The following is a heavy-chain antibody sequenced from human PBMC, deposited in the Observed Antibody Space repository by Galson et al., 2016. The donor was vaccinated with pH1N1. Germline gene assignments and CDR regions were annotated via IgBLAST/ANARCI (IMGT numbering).Heavy chain of an antibody. J-gene: IGHJ4*02. V-gene: IGHV1-69*05. CDR2: IITMFGTS. CDR1: GGSF. CDR3: AKSSHPWAQFDS. Sequence: SVKVSCKAFGGSFISWVRQAPGQGLEWMGRIITMFGTSNYAQKFQGSVTITTDESRSTAYMEFRSVRFEDTAVYFCAKSSHPWAQFDSWGQGTLVTVSS.